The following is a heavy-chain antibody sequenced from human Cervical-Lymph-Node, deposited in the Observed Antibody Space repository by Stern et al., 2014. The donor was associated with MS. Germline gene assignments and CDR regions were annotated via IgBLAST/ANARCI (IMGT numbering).Heavy chain of an antibody. V-gene: IGHV1-69*01. J-gene: IGHJ4*02. CDR3: ARDSERMTYLDY. Sequence: VHLVESGAEVKKPGSSVKVSCKASGGTFSTYAINWVRQAPGQGLEWMGGIIPIFGTANYAQKFQGRVTITADESTSTAYMELSSLRSEDTAVYYCARDSERMTYLDYWGQGTLVTVSS. CDR2: IIPIFGTA. CDR1: GGTFSTYA. D-gene: IGHD1-1*01.